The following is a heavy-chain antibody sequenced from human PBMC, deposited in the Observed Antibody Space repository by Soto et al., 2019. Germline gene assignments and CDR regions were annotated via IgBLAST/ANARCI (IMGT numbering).Heavy chain of an antibody. V-gene: IGHV1-46*03. CDR1: GYTFTRYY. J-gene: IGHJ5*02. CDR2: INPRGGST. D-gene: IGHD3-3*01. Sequence: QVQLVQSGAEVKKPGASVKVSCKASGYTFTRYYMHWVRQAPGQGLEWMGIINPRGGSTSYAQKFQGRVTIASDTSTSTVYMELSSLRSENTAVYYCAREGLSIGVEYWFDPWGQGTLVTVSS. CDR3: AREGLSIGVEYWFDP.